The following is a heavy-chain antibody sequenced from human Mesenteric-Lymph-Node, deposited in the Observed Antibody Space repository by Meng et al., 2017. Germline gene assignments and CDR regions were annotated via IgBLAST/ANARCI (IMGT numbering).Heavy chain of an antibody. CDR3: AKIGSNHQFDL. D-gene: IGHD4-11*01. J-gene: IGHJ4*02. V-gene: IGHV1-2*06. CDR1: GYTFTVYY. CDR2: INPHTGGI. Sequence: QVQLVQSGAEGQKPGASAKVSCKASGYTFTVYYMHWVRQAPGQGLEWMGRINPHTGGINYAQEFQGRVAMTRDTSISTAYMELSRLRTDDTAVYYCAKIGSNHQFDLWGQGTLVTVSS.